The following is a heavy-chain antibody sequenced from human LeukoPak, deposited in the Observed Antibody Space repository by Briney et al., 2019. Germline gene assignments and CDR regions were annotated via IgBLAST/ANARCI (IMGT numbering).Heavy chain of an antibody. J-gene: IGHJ4*02. V-gene: IGHV4-39*01. CDR2: ISYSGTT. Sequence: SETLSLTCTVSGGSLSSSAYYWGWIRQPPGKGLEWIGSISYSGTTYYNPSLKSRITVSLDTSKNQFSLKVNSVTAADTAVYYCARVESYDLYFDYWGQGTLVTVSS. CDR3: ARVESYDLYFDY. D-gene: IGHD1-26*01. CDR1: GGSLSSSAYY.